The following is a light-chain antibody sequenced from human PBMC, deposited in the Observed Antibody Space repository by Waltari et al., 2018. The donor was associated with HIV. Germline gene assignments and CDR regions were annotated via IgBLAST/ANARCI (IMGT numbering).Light chain of an antibody. Sequence: SALTQPASVCGSPGQSIPISCTGTSSEVGGYNDVSWYQQHPGKAPKLMIYDVSKRPSGVSNRFSGSKSGNTASLTISGLQAEDEADYYCSSYTSSSTWVFGGGTKLTVL. CDR2: DVS. V-gene: IGLV2-14*01. J-gene: IGLJ3*02. CDR3: SSYTSSSTWV. CDR1: SSEVGGYND.